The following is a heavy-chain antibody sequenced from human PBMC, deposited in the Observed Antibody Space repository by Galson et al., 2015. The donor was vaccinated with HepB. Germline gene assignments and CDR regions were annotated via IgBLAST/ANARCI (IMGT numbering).Heavy chain of an antibody. CDR1: GDYFNNLA. Sequence: SVKVSCKASGDYFNNLAISWVRQAPGQGLEWMGRIIPILGRVNYAQKFQARVMFTAGKSTGTAYMELSSLTSQDTAVYYCAREGAVGLLDFWGQGTLVTASS. CDR3: AREGAVGLLDF. J-gene: IGHJ4*02. V-gene: IGHV1-69*04. CDR2: IIPILGRV. D-gene: IGHD3-10*01.